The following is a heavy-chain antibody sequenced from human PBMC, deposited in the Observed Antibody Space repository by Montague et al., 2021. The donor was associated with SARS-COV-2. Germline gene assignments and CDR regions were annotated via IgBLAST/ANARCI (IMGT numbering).Heavy chain of an antibody. CDR3: ARDPGTYDYVWGSSLGIDY. J-gene: IGHJ4*02. CDR1: GFTFSSYW. D-gene: IGHD3-16*01. V-gene: IGHV3-74*01. CDR2: INSDGSST. Sequence: SLRLSCPASGFTFSSYWMHWVRQAPGKGLVWVSRINSDGSSTSYADSVKGRFTISRDNAKNTLYLQMNSLRAEDTAVYYCARDPGTYDYVWGSSLGIDYWGQGTLVTVSS.